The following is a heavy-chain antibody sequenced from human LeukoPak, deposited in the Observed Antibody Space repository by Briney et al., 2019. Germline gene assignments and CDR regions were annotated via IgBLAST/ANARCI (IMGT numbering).Heavy chain of an antibody. D-gene: IGHD2-21*01. CDR1: GYAIGSSHY. CDR3: ARVVSQAAPDWYMDV. CDR2: VNFHGTS. Sequence: PSETLSLTCVVSGYAIGSSHYWGWIRQPPGRGLQWIGHVNFHGTSAYNASLRGRVTISIEASKNRFSLRLTSVTGADAAIYYCARVVSQAAPDWYMDVWGGGTVVIVSS. J-gene: IGHJ2*01. V-gene: IGHV4-38-2*01.